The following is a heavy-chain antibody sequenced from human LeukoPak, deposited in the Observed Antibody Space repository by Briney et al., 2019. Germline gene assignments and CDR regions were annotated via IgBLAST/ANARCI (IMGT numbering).Heavy chain of an antibody. Sequence: GGSLRLSCAASGFTFSSYAMSWVRKAPGKGLEWVSAISGSGGSTYYADSVKGRFTISRDNSKNALYLQMNSLRAEDTAVYYCAKRPPGRLLVPLFRDYWGQGTLVTVSS. D-gene: IGHD1-26*01. CDR3: AKRPPGRLLVPLFRDY. CDR2: ISGSGGST. J-gene: IGHJ4*02. V-gene: IGHV3-23*01. CDR1: GFTFSSYA.